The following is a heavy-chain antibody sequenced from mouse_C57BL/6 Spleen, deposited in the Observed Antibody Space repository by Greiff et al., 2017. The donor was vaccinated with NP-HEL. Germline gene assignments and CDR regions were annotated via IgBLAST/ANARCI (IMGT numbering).Heavy chain of an antibody. CDR1: GYTFTSYW. Sequence: QVQLQQPGAELVMPGASVKLSCKASGYTFTSYWMHWVKQRPGQGLEWIGEIDPSDSYTNYNQKFKGKSTLTVDKSSSTAYMQLSSLTSEDSAVYYCARSITTGVSYYFDYWGQGTTLTVSS. J-gene: IGHJ2*01. D-gene: IGHD1-1*01. V-gene: IGHV1-69*01. CDR3: ARSITTGVSYYFDY. CDR2: IDPSDSYT.